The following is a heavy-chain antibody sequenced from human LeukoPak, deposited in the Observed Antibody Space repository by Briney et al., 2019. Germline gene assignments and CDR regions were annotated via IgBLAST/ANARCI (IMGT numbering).Heavy chain of an antibody. J-gene: IGHJ4*02. D-gene: IGHD3-22*01. CDR2: IYTSGST. V-gene: IGHV4-59*10. Sequence: SETLSLTCAVYGGSFSDYYWSWIRQPAGKGLEWIGRIYTSGSTNYNPSLKSRVTISVDTSKNQFSLKLSSVTAADTAVYYCARGLNYGGSGYYFDSWGPGTLVTVSS. CDR1: GGSFSDYY. CDR3: ARGLNYGGSGYYFDS.